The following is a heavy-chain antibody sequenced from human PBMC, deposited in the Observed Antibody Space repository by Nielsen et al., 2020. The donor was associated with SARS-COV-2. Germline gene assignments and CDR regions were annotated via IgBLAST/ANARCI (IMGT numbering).Heavy chain of an antibody. CDR2: ISSSGSTI. CDR3: VGDLKGRGYYYMDV. V-gene: IGHV3-11*04. J-gene: IGHJ6*03. Sequence: WIRQPPGKGLEWVSYISSSGSTIYYADSVKGRFTISRDNAKNSLYLQMNSLRDEDTAVYYCVGDLKGRGYYYMDVWGKGTTVTVSS.